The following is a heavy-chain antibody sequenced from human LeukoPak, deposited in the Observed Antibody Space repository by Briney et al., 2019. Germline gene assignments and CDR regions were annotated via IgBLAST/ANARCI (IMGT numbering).Heavy chain of an antibody. J-gene: IGHJ4*02. D-gene: IGHD5-18*01. CDR3: ARDVTAMVPFDY. CDR1: GFTFSSYW. Sequence: GGSLRLSCAASGFTFSSYWMHWVRQAPGKGLVWVSRINSDGSSTSYADSVKGRFTIYRDNAKNTLYLQMNSLRAEDTAVYYCARDVTAMVPFDYWGQGTLVTVSS. CDR2: INSDGSST. V-gene: IGHV3-74*01.